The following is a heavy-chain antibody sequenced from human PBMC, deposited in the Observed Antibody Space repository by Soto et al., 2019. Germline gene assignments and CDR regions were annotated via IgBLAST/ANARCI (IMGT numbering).Heavy chain of an antibody. CDR1: GSTFSKYG. Sequence: ASVIVSCKASGSTFSKYGFTWVRQAPGQGLEWMGWISAYNGNTNFAEKFQGRVTMTTDTSTSTAYMELWYLTSDDTAVYYCSRAGAYGSFYFFDYWGQGTQVTVPQ. J-gene: IGHJ4*02. CDR2: ISAYNGNT. CDR3: SRAGAYGSFYFFDY. V-gene: IGHV1-18*01. D-gene: IGHD3-10*01.